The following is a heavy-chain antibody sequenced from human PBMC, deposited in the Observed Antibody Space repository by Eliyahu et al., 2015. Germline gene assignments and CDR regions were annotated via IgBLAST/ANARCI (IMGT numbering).Heavy chain of an antibody. J-gene: IGHJ4*02. Sequence: QVQLVESGGGVVQPGRSLRLSCAASGFTFSSYGMHWVRQAPGKGLEWVAVISYDGSNKYYADSVKGRFTISRDNSKNTLYLQMNSLRAEDTAVYYCAKDQSGYDSCFDYWGQGTLVTVSS. CDR1: GFTFSSYG. D-gene: IGHD5-12*01. CDR3: AKDQSGYDSCFDY. V-gene: IGHV3-30*18. CDR2: ISYDGSNK.